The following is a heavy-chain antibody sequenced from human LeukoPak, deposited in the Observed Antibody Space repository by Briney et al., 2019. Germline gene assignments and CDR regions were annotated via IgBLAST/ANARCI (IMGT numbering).Heavy chain of an antibody. J-gene: IGHJ4*02. Sequence: SETLSLTCAVYGGSFSGYYWSWIRQPPGKGLEWIGEINHSGSTNYNPSLKSRVTISVDTSKNQFSLELSSVTAADTAVYYCARGSGYWGQGTLVTVSS. CDR2: INHSGST. CDR1: GGSFSGYY. V-gene: IGHV4-34*01. CDR3: ARGSGY.